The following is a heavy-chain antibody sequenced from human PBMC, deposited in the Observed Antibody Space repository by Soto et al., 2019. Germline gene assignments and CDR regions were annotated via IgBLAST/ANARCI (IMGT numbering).Heavy chain of an antibody. CDR1: GFTFSSYG. D-gene: IGHD3-10*01. V-gene: IGHV3-33*01. Sequence: QVQLVESGGGVVQPGRSLRLSCAASGFTFSSYGMHWVRQAPGKGLEWVAVIWYDGSNKYYADSVKGRFTISRDNSKNTLYLKMNSLRAEDTAVYYCARYGNYGNTRSFDYWGQGTLVTVSS. CDR2: IWYDGSNK. CDR3: ARYGNYGNTRSFDY. J-gene: IGHJ4*02.